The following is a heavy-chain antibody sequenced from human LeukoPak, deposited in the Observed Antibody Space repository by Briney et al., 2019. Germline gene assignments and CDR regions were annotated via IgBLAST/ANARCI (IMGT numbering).Heavy chain of an antibody. CDR1: GGSISSYY. D-gene: IGHD1-26*01. CDR2: IYYSGST. V-gene: IGHV4-59*01. CDR3: ARAGGSYYNYYYYMDV. J-gene: IGHJ6*03. Sequence: PSETLSLTCTVSGGSISSYYWSWIRQPLGKGLEWIGYIYYSGSTNYNPSLKSRVTISVDTSKNQFSLKLSSVTAADTAVYYCARAGGSYYNYYYYMDVWGKGTTVTVSS.